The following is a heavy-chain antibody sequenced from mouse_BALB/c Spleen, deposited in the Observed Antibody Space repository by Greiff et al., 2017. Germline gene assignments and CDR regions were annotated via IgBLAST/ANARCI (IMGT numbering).Heavy chain of an antibody. D-gene: IGHD1-1*01. CDR1: GFTFSSYA. V-gene: IGHV5-6-5*01. CDR3: ARGDYYGSSPYAMDY. CDR2: ISSGGST. Sequence: EVKLVESGGGLVKPGGSLKLSCAASGFTFSSYAMSWVRQTPEKRLEWVASISSGGSTYYPDSVKGRFTISRDNARNILYLQMSSLRSEDTAMYYCARGDYYGSSPYAMDYWGQGTSVTVSS. J-gene: IGHJ4*01.